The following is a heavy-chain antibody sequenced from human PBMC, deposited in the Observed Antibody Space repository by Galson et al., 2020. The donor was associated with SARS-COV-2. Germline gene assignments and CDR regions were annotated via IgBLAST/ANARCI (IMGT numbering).Heavy chain of an antibody. CDR3: ARASKHYNFLTGYLNYYYYYMDV. V-gene: IGHV1-8*03. CDR2: MNPKSGNT. CDR1: GYTFAYYD. J-gene: IGHJ6*03. D-gene: IGHD3-9*01. Sequence: SVKVSCEASGYTFAYYDVNWVRQATGQGLEWMGWMNPKSGNTGYAQRFQGRVTITRDTSINTAYLELSSLRSEDTAVYYCARASKHYNFLTGYLNYYYYYMDVWGTGTTVTISS.